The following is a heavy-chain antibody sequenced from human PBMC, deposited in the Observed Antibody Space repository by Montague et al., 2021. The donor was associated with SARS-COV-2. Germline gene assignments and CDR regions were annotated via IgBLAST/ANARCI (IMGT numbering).Heavy chain of an antibody. CDR3: ARPTSGSYLGAFDY. Sequence: SLRLPCAASGFTFSSYAMHWVRQAPGKGLEWVAVISYDGSNKYYADSVKGRFTISRDNSKNTLYLQMNSLRAEDTAVYYCARPTSGSYLGAFDYWGQGTLVTVSS. CDR1: GFTFSSYA. V-gene: IGHV3-30-3*01. J-gene: IGHJ4*02. CDR2: ISYDGSNK. D-gene: IGHD1-26*01.